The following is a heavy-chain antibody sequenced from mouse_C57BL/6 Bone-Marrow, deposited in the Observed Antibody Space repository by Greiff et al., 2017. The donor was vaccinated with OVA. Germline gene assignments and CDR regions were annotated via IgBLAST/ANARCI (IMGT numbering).Heavy chain of an antibody. J-gene: IGHJ4*01. Sequence: EVHLVESGGGLVKPGGSLKLSCAASGFTFSDYGMHWVRQAPEKGLEWVAYISSGSSTNYYADTVKGRFTISRDNAKNTLFLQMTSLRSEDTAMYYCATDYAMDYWGQGTSVTVSS. CDR1: GFTFSDYG. CDR2: ISSGSSTN. V-gene: IGHV5-17*01. CDR3: ATDYAMDY.